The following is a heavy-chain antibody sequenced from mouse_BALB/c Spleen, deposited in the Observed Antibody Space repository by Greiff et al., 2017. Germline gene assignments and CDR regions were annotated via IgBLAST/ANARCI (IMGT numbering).Heavy chain of an antibody. CDR1: GYTFSSYW. D-gene: IGHD2-4*01. CDR2: ILPGSGST. J-gene: IGHJ4*01. Sequence: QVQLKQSGAELMKPGASVKISCKATGYTFSSYWIEWVKQRPGHGLEWIGEILPGSGSTNYNEKFKGKATFTADTSSNTAYMQLSSLTSEDSAVYYCARSTMITTRYYYAMDYWGQGTSVTVSS. CDR3: ARSTMITTRYYYAMDY. V-gene: IGHV1-9*01.